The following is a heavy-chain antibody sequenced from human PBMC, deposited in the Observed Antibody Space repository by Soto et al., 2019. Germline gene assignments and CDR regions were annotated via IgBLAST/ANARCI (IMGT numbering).Heavy chain of an antibody. Sequence: QVQLVQSGAEVKKPGASVKVSCKASGYTFTGYYMHWVRQAPGQGLEWMGWINANSGGTNNAQKCQGWVTMSRDTSISTAYMELRRLRSDDTALYCCARSVLWFGENDAFDIWGQGTMVTVSS. CDR1: GYTFTGYY. CDR2: INANSGGT. D-gene: IGHD3-10*01. V-gene: IGHV1-2*04. CDR3: ARSVLWFGENDAFDI. J-gene: IGHJ3*02.